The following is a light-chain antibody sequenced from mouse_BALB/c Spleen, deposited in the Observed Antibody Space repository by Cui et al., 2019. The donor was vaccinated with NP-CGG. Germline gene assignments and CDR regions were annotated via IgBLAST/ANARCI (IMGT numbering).Light chain of an antibody. CDR2: ATN. CDR3: ALWYSNHWV. J-gene: IGLJ1*01. V-gene: IGLV1*01. Sequence: AVVTQESALTTPPGETVTLTCRSSTGAVTTSNYANWVQEKPDHLFTGLIGATNNRAPGVPARFSGSLIGDKAALTITGAQTEDEAIYFCALWYSNHWVFGGGTKLTVL. CDR1: TGAVTTSNY.